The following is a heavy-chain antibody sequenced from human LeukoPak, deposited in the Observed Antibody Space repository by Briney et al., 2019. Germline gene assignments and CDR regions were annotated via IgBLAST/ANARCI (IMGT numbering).Heavy chain of an antibody. CDR2: ISYDGNSK. CDR1: GFTLSTYG. D-gene: IGHD2-15*01. Sequence: GGSLRLSCAASGFTLSTYGMHWVRQAPGKGLEWVAMISYDGNSKQYADLVEGRFTISRDNSENTLYLQMNSLRAEDTAVYYCTRDLNSGGSCWGQGTLVTVSS. J-gene: IGHJ4*02. V-gene: IGHV3-30*03. CDR3: TRDLNSGGSC.